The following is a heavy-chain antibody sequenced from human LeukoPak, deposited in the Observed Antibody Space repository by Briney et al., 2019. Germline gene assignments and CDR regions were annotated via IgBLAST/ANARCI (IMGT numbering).Heavy chain of an antibody. CDR3: ARVGSTSRYYYYGMDV. CDR2: ISSRGSTK. Sequence: GGSLRLSCAASGFTFSSYEMNWVRQAPGKGLEWVSYISSRGSTKHYADSVKGRFTIPRDNAKNSLYLQMNSLRAEDTAVYYCARVGSTSRYYYYGMDVWGQGTTATVSS. V-gene: IGHV3-48*03. D-gene: IGHD2-2*01. J-gene: IGHJ6*02. CDR1: GFTFSSYE.